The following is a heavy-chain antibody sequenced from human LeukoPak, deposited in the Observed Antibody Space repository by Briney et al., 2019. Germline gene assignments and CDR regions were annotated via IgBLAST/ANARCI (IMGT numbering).Heavy chain of an antibody. Sequence: PGGSLRLSCAASGFTFSDYYMSWIRQAPGKGLEWVSYISSSGSTIYYADSVKGRFTISRDNAKNSLYLQMNSLRAEDTAVYYCARETSHYYYYYYMDVWGKGTTVTVSS. V-gene: IGHV3-11*04. CDR3: ARETSHYYYYYYMDV. J-gene: IGHJ6*03. CDR2: ISSSGSTI. CDR1: GFTFSDYY.